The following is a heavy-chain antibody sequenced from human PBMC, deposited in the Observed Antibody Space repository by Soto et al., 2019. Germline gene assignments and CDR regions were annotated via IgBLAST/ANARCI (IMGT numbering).Heavy chain of an antibody. CDR1: GYIFTSYG. CDR2: ISGYNGNT. CDR3: ARGRAGKVGATLAPGFDP. D-gene: IGHD1-26*01. Sequence: ASVKVSCEDSGYIFTSYGIHWVRQAPGQGLEWMGWISGYNGNTNYAQKLQGRVTMTTDTSTSTAYMELRSLRSDDTAVYYCARGRAGKVGATLAPGFDPWGQGTLVTVSS. V-gene: IGHV1-18*01. J-gene: IGHJ5*02.